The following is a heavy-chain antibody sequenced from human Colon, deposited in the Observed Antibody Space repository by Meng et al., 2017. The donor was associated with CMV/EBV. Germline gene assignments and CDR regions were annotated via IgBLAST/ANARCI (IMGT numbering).Heavy chain of an antibody. V-gene: IGHV3-30*02. CDR1: GFNFNSYG. J-gene: IGHJ4*02. CDR2: IRFDGKDQ. CDR3: AKREASASLDY. Sequence: GGSLRLSCAASGFNFNSYGMHWVRQAPGKGLEWVAFIRFDGKDQYYSDSVKGRFTISRDNAMSTLYLQMDDLRPDDTAVYYCAKREASASLDYWGQGTLVTVSS. D-gene: IGHD5-24*01.